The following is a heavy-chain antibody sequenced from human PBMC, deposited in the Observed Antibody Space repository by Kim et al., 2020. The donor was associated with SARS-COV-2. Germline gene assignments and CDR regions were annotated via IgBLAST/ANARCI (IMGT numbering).Heavy chain of an antibody. Sequence: ASVKVSCKASGYTFTGYYMHWVRQAPGQGLEWMGRINPNSGGTNYAQKFQGRVTMTRDTSISTAYMELSRLRSDDTAVYYCARGVAEYCSSTSCSKYNWFDPWGQGTLVTVSS. CDR3: ARGVAEYCSSTSCSKYNWFDP. V-gene: IGHV1-2*06. CDR1: GYTFTGYY. D-gene: IGHD2-2*01. CDR2: INPNSGGT. J-gene: IGHJ5*02.